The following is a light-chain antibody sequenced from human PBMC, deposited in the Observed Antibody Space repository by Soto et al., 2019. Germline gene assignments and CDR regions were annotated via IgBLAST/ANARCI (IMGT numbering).Light chain of an antibody. J-gene: IGKJ1*01. CDR1: QSVSSN. Sequence: EIVMTQSTATLSVSPGERATLSCRASQSVSSNLAWYQQKPGQAPRLLIYGASTRANGIPARFSGSGSGTEFTLTISSLQSEDFAVYYCQQYYNWPPWTFGQGTKVEIK. V-gene: IGKV3-15*01. CDR2: GAS. CDR3: QQYYNWPPWT.